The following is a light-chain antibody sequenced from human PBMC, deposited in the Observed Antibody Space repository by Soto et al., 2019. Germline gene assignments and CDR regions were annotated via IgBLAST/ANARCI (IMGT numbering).Light chain of an antibody. CDR1: QSVSSN. V-gene: IGKV3-15*01. Sequence: EIVMTPSPATLSVSPCERATLSCSASQSVSSNLAWYQQKPGQAPRLLIYGASTRATDIPARFSGSGSGTEFTLTISSLQSEDFATYYCQHADSFPLITFGQGTRLEI. CDR2: GAS. J-gene: IGKJ5*01. CDR3: QHADSFPLIT.